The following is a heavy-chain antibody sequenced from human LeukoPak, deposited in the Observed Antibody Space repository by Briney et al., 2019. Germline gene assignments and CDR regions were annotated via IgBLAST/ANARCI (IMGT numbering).Heavy chain of an antibody. CDR3: ARAPYYGMDV. Sequence: SETLSLTCIVSGGSISSGGYYWSWIRQHPGKGLERIGYIYYSGSTYYNPSLKSRVTISVDTSKNQFSLKLSSVTAADTAVYYCARAPYYGMDVWGQGTTVTASS. CDR1: GGSISSGGYY. J-gene: IGHJ6*02. V-gene: IGHV4-31*03. CDR2: IYYSGST.